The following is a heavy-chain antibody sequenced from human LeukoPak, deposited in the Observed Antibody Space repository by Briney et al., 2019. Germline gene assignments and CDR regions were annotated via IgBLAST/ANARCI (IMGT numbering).Heavy chain of an antibody. J-gene: IGHJ4*02. CDR1: GGSISSYY. V-gene: IGHV4-59*08. D-gene: IGHD1-26*01. Sequence: SETLSLTCTVSGGSISSYYWSWIRQPPGKGLEWIGYIYYSGSTNYNPSLKSRVTISVDTSKNQFSLKLSSVTAADTAVYYCARRKYSGSSQFDYWGQGTLVTVSS. CDR3: ARRKYSGSSQFDY. CDR2: IYYSGST.